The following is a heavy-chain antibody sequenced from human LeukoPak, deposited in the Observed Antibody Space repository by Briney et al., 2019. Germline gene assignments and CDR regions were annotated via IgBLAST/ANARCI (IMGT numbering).Heavy chain of an antibody. CDR3: ARGHSGGSCYDY. D-gene: IGHD2-15*01. CDR1: GFTFSSYA. Sequence: GGSLRLSCAASGFTFSSYAMSWVRQAPGKGLEWVSAISGSGGSTYYADSVKGRFTISRDNAKNSLYLQMNSLRAEDTAIYYCARGHSGGSCYDYWGQGTLVTVSS. CDR2: ISGSGGST. J-gene: IGHJ4*02. V-gene: IGHV3-23*01.